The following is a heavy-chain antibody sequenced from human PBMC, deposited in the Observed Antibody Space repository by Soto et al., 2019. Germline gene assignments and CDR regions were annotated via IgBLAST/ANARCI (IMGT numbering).Heavy chain of an antibody. J-gene: IGHJ6*02. CDR2: ISSSSSYI. CDR3: ARAAAGPHYYYYGMDV. V-gene: IGHV3-21*01. Sequence: PGGSLRLSCAASGFTFSSYSMNWVRQAPGKGLEWVSSISSSSSYIYYADSVKGRFTISRDNAKNSLYLQMNSLRAEDTAVYYCARAAAGPHYYYYGMDVWGQGTTVTAP. D-gene: IGHD6-13*01. CDR1: GFTFSSYS.